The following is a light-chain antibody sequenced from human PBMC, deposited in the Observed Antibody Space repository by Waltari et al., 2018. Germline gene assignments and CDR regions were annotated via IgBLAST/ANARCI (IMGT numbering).Light chain of an antibody. CDR2: LGS. J-gene: IGKJ1*01. CDR1: QSLLYSNGYNY. CDR3: MQALQTPRT. V-gene: IGKV2-28*01. Sequence: DIVMTQSPLSLPVTPGEPASISCRSSQSLLYSNGYNYLDWYLQKPGQSPQLLIYLGSNRASGVPDRFSGSGSGTDFTQKISRVEAEDVGVYYCMQALQTPRTFGQGTKVEIK.